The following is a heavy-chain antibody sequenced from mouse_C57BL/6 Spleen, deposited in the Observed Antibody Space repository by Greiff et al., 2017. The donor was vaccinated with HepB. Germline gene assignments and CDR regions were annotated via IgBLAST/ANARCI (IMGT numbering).Heavy chain of an antibody. Sequence: QVQLQQPGAERVKPGASVKLSCKASGYTFTSYWMHWVKQRPGKGLGWIGIIHPNSGSTNYNEKFKSKATLTVDKSSSTAYMQLSSLTSEDSAVYYCAAPYYGSFYAMDYWGQGTSVTVSS. D-gene: IGHD1-1*01. V-gene: IGHV1-64*01. J-gene: IGHJ4*01. CDR2: IHPNSGST. CDR3: AAPYYGSFYAMDY. CDR1: GYTFTSYW.